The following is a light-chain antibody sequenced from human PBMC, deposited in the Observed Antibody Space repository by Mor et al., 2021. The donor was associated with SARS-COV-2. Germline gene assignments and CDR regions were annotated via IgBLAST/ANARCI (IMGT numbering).Light chain of an antibody. CDR2: AAS. Sequence: GSVTNGQDPYWFQQNPGQAPLTLIYAASNKHSWTPARFSGSLLGGKAALTLSGAQPEDEAEYYCLLSYSGLYVFGTGTK. J-gene: IGLJ1*01. CDR3: LLSYSGLYV. CDR1: GSVTNGQD. V-gene: IGLV7-46*01.